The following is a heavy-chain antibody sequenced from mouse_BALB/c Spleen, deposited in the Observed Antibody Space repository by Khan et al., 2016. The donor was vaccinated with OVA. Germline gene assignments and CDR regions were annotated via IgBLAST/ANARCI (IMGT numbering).Heavy chain of an antibody. CDR3: ARYGDFFDY. J-gene: IGHJ2*01. CDR2: INTHSGVP. CDR1: GYTFTTAG. V-gene: IGHV9-4*02. Sequence: QIQLVQSGPELKKPGETVRISCKASGYTFTTAGMQWVQKMPGKGLKWIGWINTHSGVPNYADDFKGRFAFSLETSANTAYLQISNLKNEDTATYFCARYGDFFDYWGQGTTLTVSS. D-gene: IGHD1-1*01.